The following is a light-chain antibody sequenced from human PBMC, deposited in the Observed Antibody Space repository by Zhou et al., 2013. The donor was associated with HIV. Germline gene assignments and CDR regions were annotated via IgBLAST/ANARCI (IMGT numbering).Light chain of an antibody. J-gene: IGKJ4*01. CDR2: AAS. CDR3: QKYNSAPLT. CDR1: QGISSY. V-gene: IGKV1-27*01. Sequence: DIQMTQSPSSLSASVGDRVTITCRASQGISSYLAWYQQKPGKAPKLLIYAASTLQSGVPSRLSGSGAGTNFTLTISSLQPEDVATYFCQKYNSAPLTFGGGTKVEIK.